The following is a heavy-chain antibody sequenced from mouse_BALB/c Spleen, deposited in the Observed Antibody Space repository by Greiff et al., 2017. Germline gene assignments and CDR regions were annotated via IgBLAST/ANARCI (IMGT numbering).Heavy chain of an antibody. J-gene: IGHJ4*01. D-gene: IGHD1-1*01. CDR2: ISYSGST. Sequence: VQLKESGPGLVKPSQSLSLTCTVTGYSITSDYAWNWIRQFPGNKLEWMGYISYSGSTSYNPSLKSRISITRDTSKNQFFLQLNSVTTEDTATYYCARRDHYYGSSYAMDYWGQGTSVTVSS. CDR1: GYSITSDYA. V-gene: IGHV3-2*02. CDR3: ARRDHYYGSSYAMDY.